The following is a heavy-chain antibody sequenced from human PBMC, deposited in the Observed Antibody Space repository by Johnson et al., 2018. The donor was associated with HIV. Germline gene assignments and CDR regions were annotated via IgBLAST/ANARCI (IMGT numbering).Heavy chain of an antibody. V-gene: IGHV3-20*04. J-gene: IGHJ3*01. CDR1: GFTFDDHG. CDR3: ARDGEDSSGWDNFGAFDF. CDR2: INWNGGRT. Sequence: VQLVESGGGVVQPGRSLRLSCAASGFTFDDHGMSWVRQAPGKGLEWVSGINWNGGRTGYADSVKGRFTISRDNSKNTLYLQMNSLRAEDTAVYYCARDGEDSSGWDNFGAFDFWGQGTMVTVSS. D-gene: IGHD6-19*01.